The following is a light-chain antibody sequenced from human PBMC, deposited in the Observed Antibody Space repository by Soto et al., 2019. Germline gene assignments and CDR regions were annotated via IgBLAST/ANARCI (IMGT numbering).Light chain of an antibody. CDR1: QSISVY. CDR2: DAS. J-gene: IGKJ4*01. CDR3: HQRTKWPLT. Sequence: EIVLTQSPATLYLSPGERASLSCRASQSISVYLAWYQQKPGQAPRLLIYDASNRATGIPARFSGSGSGTDFTLTISSLEPEDFADYYCHQRTKWPLTFGGGTKVEIK. V-gene: IGKV3-11*01.